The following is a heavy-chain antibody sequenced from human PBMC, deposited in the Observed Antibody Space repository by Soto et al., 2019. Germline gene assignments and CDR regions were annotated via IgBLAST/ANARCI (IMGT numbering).Heavy chain of an antibody. CDR3: ARDREGVGAGLF. CDR2: ISGTSTYI. D-gene: IGHD1-26*01. CDR1: GFSFSSYS. Sequence: EGSLRLSCAASGFSFSSYSMNWVRQAAGGGLEWVSSISGTSTYIYYADSVKCRFTISRDNAKNSLYLQMNRLRGEDTAIYYCARDREGVGAGLFWGQGTMVTVSS. V-gene: IGHV3-21*01. J-gene: IGHJ3*01.